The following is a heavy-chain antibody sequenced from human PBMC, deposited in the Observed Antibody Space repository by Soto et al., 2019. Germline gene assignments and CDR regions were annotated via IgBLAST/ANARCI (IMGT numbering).Heavy chain of an antibody. CDR3: ARLDVNNYYYYYGMDV. V-gene: IGHV5-51*01. CDR2: IYPGDSDT. CDR1: GYSFTSYW. J-gene: IGHJ6*02. Sequence: GESLKISCKGSGYSFTSYWIGWVRQMPGKGLEWMGIIYPGDSDTRCSPSFQGQVTISADKSISTAYLQWSSLKASDTAMYYCARLDVNNYYYYYGMDVWGQGTTVTVSS. D-gene: IGHD3-9*01.